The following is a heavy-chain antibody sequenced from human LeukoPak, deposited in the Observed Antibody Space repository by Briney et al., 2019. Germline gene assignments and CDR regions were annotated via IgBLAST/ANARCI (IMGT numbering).Heavy chain of an antibody. CDR2: IIPILGIA. D-gene: IGHD3-22*01. J-gene: IGHJ4*02. CDR3: ATAPYYYDSSGYLADY. Sequence: ASLKVSCKASGGTFSSYAISWLRQAPGQGLEWMGRIIPILGIANYAQKFQGRVTITADKSTSTAYMELSSLRSEDTAVYYCATAPYYYDSSGYLADYWGQGTLVTVSS. CDR1: GGTFSSYA. V-gene: IGHV1-69*04.